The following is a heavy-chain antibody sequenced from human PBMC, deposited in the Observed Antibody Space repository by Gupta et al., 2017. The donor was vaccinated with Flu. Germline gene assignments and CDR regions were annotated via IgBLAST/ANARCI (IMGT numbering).Heavy chain of an antibody. CDR2: ISGSGGST. D-gene: IGHD6-19*01. CDR3: ARGIAVAGTPSFDY. CDR1: GFTFSSSA. V-gene: IGHV3-23*01. Sequence: EVQLLESGGGLVKPGGSLRLSCAASGFTFSSSAMSWVRQAPGKGLEWVSAISGSGGSTYYADSVKGRFTISRDNSKNTLYLQMNSLRAEDTAVYYCARGIAVAGTPSFDYWGQGTLVTVSS. J-gene: IGHJ4*02.